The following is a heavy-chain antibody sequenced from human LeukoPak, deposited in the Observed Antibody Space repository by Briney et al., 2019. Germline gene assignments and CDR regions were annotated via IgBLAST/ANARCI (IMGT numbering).Heavy chain of an antibody. D-gene: IGHD2-15*01. CDR3: ARTSRGASPSY. V-gene: IGHV4-39*07. CDR1: GGSISSCTYS. CDR2: FSCSGST. J-gene: IGHJ4*02. Sequence: SETLSLTCSVSGGSISSCTYSWGWIRQPPGKGLEWIGSFSCSGSTYYNPSLKSRVTISVATSKNQFSLKLSSVTAADTAVYYCARTSRGASPSYWGQGTLVTVSS.